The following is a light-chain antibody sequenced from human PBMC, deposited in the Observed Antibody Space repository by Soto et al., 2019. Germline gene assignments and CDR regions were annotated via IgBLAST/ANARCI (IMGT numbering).Light chain of an antibody. V-gene: IGKV3-15*01. Sequence: EIVMTQSPATLSVSPWERATLSFRASQSIRSNLAWYQQKPGQAPRLLIYGVSTRATGIPARFSGSGSGTEFTLTISSLQSEDFAVYWCQKYNNWPPTFGQGTKVDIK. CDR1: QSIRSN. J-gene: IGKJ1*01. CDR3: QKYNNWPPT. CDR2: GVS.